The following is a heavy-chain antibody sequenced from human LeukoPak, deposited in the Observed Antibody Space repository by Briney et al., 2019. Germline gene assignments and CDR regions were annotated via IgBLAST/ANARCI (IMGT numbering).Heavy chain of an antibody. Sequence: PSETLSLTCSVSGDSIRSGHSYWGWIRQDPRKGLEWIASIYYVGSPHYNPSLNSRRVTMSVDTTKNQFSLTLTSVTAADTAIYYCARLPITKRAMDVWGQGTTVTVS. CDR1: GDSIRSGHSY. D-gene: IGHD3-3*01. CDR2: IYYVGSP. CDR3: ARLPITKRAMDV. J-gene: IGHJ6*02. V-gene: IGHV4-39*01.